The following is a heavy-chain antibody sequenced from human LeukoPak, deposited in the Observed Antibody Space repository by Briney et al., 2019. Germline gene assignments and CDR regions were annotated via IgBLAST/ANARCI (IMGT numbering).Heavy chain of an antibody. Sequence: SETLSLTCAVYGGSFSGYYWSWIRQPPGKGLEWIGEINHSGSTNYNPSLKSRVTISVDTSKNQFSLKLSSVTAADTAVYYCARGEWELGYWGQGTLVTVAS. CDR2: INHSGST. J-gene: IGHJ4*02. CDR1: GGSFSGYY. D-gene: IGHD1-26*01. V-gene: IGHV4-34*01. CDR3: ARGEWELGY.